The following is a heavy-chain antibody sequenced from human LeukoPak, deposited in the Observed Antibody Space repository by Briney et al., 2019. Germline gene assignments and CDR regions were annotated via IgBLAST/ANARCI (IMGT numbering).Heavy chain of an antibody. D-gene: IGHD6-19*01. J-gene: IGHJ4*02. CDR2: ISYDGSNK. CDR1: GFTFSTYA. Sequence: GRSLRLSCAASGFTFSTYAMHWVRQAPGKGLEWVAAISYDGSNKNYADSVKGRFTISRDNSKNTLYLQMNSLRAEDTAVYYCARGVRIAVAGYVDYWGQGTLVTVSS. V-gene: IGHV3-30*04. CDR3: ARGVRIAVAGYVDY.